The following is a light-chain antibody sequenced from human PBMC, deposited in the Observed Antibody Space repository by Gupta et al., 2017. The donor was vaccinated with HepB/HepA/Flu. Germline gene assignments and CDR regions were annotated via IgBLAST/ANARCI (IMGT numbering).Light chain of an antibody. Sequence: EIVMTQSPATLSVSPGERATLSCRASQSVSSNLAWYQQKPGQAPRLLIYGASTRATGIPARFSGSGSGTEFTLTISSRQSEDFAVYYCQQYNNWHPWTFGQGTRVEMK. J-gene: IGKJ1*01. V-gene: IGKV3-15*01. CDR3: QQYNNWHPWT. CDR2: GAS. CDR1: QSVSSN.